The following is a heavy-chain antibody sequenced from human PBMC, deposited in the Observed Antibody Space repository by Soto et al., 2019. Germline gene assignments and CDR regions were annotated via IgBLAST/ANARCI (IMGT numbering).Heavy chain of an antibody. CDR1: GFTFSLYA. J-gene: IGHJ6*02. D-gene: IGHD2-15*01. CDR3: AKSVGGTNYYYGMDV. Sequence: EVQLLESGGGLVQPGGSLRLSCAASGFTFSLYAMSWVRQAPGKGLEWVSVISGSGGSTYYADSVKGRFTVSRDNSKNTLYLPMNSLGVEDTAVYYCAKSVGGTNYYYGMDVWGRGTTVTVSS. V-gene: IGHV3-23*01. CDR2: ISGSGGST.